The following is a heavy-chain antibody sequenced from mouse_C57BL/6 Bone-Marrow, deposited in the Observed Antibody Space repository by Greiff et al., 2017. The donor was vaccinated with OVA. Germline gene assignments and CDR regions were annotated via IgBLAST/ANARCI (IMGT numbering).Heavy chain of an antibody. CDR3: ALWYHWYFDV. D-gene: IGHD2-1*01. CDR2: ISNGGGST. J-gene: IGHJ1*03. V-gene: IGHV5-12*01. CDR1: GFTFSDYY. Sequence: EVKLVESGGGLVQPGGSLKLSCAASGFTFSDYYMYWVRQTPEKRLEWVAYISNGGGSTYYPDTVKGRFTISRDNAKNTLYLQMSRLKSEDTAMYYCALWYHWYFDVWGTGTTVTVSS.